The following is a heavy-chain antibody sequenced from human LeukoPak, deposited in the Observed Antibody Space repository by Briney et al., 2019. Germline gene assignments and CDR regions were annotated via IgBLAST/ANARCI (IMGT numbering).Heavy chain of an antibody. D-gene: IGHD6-13*01. Sequence: GASVKVSCKASGYTFTSYDINWVRQATGQGLEWMGWMNPNSGNTGYAQKFQGRVTMTRNTSISTAYMELSSLRSEDTAVYYCARDRRYSSSWYRNYYYYGMDVWGQGTTVTVSS. CDR2: MNPNSGNT. CDR3: ARDRRYSSSWYRNYYYYGMDV. J-gene: IGHJ6*02. CDR1: GYTFTSYD. V-gene: IGHV1-8*01.